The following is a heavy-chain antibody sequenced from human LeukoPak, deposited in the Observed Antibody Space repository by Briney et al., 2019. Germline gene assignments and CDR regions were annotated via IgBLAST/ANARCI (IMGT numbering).Heavy chain of an antibody. CDR1: GFTFSSYA. Sequence: GGSLRLSCAASGFTFSSYAMSWVRQAPGKGLEWVSAISGSGGSTYYADSVKGRFTISRDNSKNTLYLQKNSLRAEDTAVCYCAKDETGTPNTLDYWGQGTLVTVSS. V-gene: IGHV3-23*01. J-gene: IGHJ4*02. D-gene: IGHD1-1*01. CDR3: AKDETGTPNTLDY. CDR2: ISGSGGST.